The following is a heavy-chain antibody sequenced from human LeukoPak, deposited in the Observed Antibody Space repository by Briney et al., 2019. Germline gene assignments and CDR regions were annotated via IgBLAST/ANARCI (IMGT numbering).Heavy chain of an antibody. D-gene: IGHD4-17*01. CDR3: ARENTVTSRFDN. CDR1: GFTFSDYY. J-gene: IGHJ4*02. Sequence: GGSLRLSCAASGFTFSDYYMSWIRQAPGKGLEWASYISSGGSTIYYADSVKGRFTISRDNAKNSLYLQMNSLRAEDTAVYYCARENTVTSRFDNWGQGTQVTVSS. V-gene: IGHV3-11*04. CDR2: ISSGGSTI.